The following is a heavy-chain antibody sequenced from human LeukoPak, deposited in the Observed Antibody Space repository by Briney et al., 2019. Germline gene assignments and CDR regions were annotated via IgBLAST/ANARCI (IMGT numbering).Heavy chain of an antibody. Sequence: QPGGSLRLSCAASGFTFDDYAMHWVRQAPGKGLEWVSGISWNSGSIGYADSVKGRFTISRDNAKNSLYLQMNSLRAEDTALYYCAKGVTMVRGGGVDYWGQGTLVTVSS. D-gene: IGHD3-10*01. CDR2: ISWNSGSI. CDR3: AKGVTMVRGGGVDY. J-gene: IGHJ4*02. CDR1: GFTFDDYA. V-gene: IGHV3-9*01.